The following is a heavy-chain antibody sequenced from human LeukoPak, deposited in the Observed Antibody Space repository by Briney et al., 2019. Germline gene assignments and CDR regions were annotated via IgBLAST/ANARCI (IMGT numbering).Heavy chain of an antibody. CDR1: GGSITNYY. CDR3: ARRLGTWIQLWPPFDY. J-gene: IGHJ4*02. V-gene: IGHV4-4*07. D-gene: IGHD5-18*01. CDR2: IYSSGTT. Sequence: SETLSLTCTVSGGSITNYYRSWIRQAAGRGLEWIGRIYSSGTTTYNPSLESRVTMSVDTSKNQFSLWLSSVTAADTAVYYCARRLGTWIQLWPPFDYWGQGTLVTVSS.